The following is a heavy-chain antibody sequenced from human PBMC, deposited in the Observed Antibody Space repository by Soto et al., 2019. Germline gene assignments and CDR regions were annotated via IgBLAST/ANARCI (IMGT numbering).Heavy chain of an antibody. Sequence: GGSLRLSCAASGFIFRSHGMHWVRQAPGKGLEWVAVIWYDGSNTYYADPVKGRFTISRDNSKNTLFLQMNSLRDEDTAVYYCASSAAWGRGTLVTVSS. V-gene: IGHV3-33*01. CDR2: IWYDGSNT. J-gene: IGHJ5*02. CDR1: GFIFRSHG. D-gene: IGHD6-19*01. CDR3: ASSAA.